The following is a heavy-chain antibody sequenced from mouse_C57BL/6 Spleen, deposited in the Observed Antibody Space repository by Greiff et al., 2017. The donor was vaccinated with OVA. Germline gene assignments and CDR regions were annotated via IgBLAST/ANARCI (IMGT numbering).Heavy chain of an antibody. V-gene: IGHV1-42*01. CDR2: INPSTGGT. CDR1: GYSFTGYY. J-gene: IGHJ1*03. CDR3: AKDYCGRVYFDF. D-gene: IGHD1-1*01. Sequence: EVQLQESGPELVKPGASVKISCKASGYSFTGYYMHWVKQSPEKSLEWIGEINPSTGGTTYNQKFKAKATVTVDKSSSTAYMQLKSLTSEDSAVYYCAKDYCGRVYFDFWGTGTTVTVSS.